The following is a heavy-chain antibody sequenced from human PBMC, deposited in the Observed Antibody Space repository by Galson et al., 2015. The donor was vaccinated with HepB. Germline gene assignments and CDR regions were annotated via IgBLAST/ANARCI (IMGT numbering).Heavy chain of an antibody. D-gene: IGHD3-22*01. V-gene: IGHV3-64*01. CDR1: GFTFSSYA. Sequence: SLRLSCAASGFTFSSYAMHWVRQAPGKGLEYVSAISSNGGSTYYANSVKGRFTISRDNSKNTLYLQMGSLRAEDMAVYYCARTTYYYDSRLQRVGAFDIWGQGTMVTVPS. J-gene: IGHJ3*02. CDR2: ISSNGGST. CDR3: ARTTYYYDSRLQRVGAFDI.